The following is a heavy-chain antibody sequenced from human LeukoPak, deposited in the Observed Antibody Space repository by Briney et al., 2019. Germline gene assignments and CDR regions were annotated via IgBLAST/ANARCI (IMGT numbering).Heavy chain of an antibody. V-gene: IGHV3-23*01. D-gene: IGHD1-26*01. Sequence: PGGSLRLSCAASGFPFSNYAKNWVRQAPGKGLEWVSSISESGDKTDYADSVRGRFTISRDNSQNTLYLQMNSLRVEDTALYYCAKQWVDCWGQGTLVTVSS. CDR1: GFPFSNYA. CDR3: AKQWVDC. J-gene: IGHJ4*02. CDR2: ISESGDKT.